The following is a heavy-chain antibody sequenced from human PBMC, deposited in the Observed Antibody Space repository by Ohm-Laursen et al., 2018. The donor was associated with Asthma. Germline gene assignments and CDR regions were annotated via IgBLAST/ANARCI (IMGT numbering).Heavy chain of an antibody. D-gene: IGHD5-24*01. V-gene: IGHV3-15*01. CDR2: IKSKTDVGTT. J-gene: IGHJ4*02. CDR3: TTDAFRYSFERWLQASAFDY. CDR1: GFTFSNAW. Sequence: SLRLSCSASGFTFSNAWMSWVRQAPGKGLEWVGRIKSKTDVGTTDYAAPVKGRFTISRDDSKNTLYLQMNSLKTEDTAVYYCTTDAFRYSFERWLQASAFDYWGQGTLVTVSS.